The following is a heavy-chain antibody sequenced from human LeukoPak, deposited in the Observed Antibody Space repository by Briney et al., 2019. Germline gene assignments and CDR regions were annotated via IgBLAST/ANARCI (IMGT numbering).Heavy chain of an antibody. CDR3: ARDTPGDYDYVEGKFDP. CDR1: GYTFTSYY. CDR2: INPSGGST. V-gene: IGHV1-46*01. J-gene: IGHJ5*02. Sequence: PVASVKVSCKASGYTFTSYYMHWVRQAPGQGLEWMGIINPSGGSTSYAQKFQGRVTITRDTFASTAYMELSSLRSEDTAVYYCARDTPGDYDYVEGKFDPWGQGTLVTVSS. D-gene: IGHD3-16*01.